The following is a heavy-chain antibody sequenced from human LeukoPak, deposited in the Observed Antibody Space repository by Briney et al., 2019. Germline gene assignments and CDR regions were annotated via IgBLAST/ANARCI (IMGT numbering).Heavy chain of an antibody. CDR1: GYTFTGYY. J-gene: IGHJ5*02. Sequence: ASVKVSCKASGYTFTGYYMHWVRQAPGQGLEWMGRINPNSGGTNYAQKFPGRVTMIRDTSISTAYMELSRLRSDDTAVYYCARGYMGYYYDSRGWFDPWGQGTLVTVSS. CDR3: ARGYMGYYYDSRGWFDP. V-gene: IGHV1-2*06. D-gene: IGHD3-22*01. CDR2: INPNSGGT.